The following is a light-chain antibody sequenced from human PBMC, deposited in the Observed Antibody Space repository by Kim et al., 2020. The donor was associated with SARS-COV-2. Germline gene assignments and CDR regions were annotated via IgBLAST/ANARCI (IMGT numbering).Light chain of an antibody. CDR3: CSYAGSYTV. CDR1: SSDVGGYNY. CDR2: DVS. V-gene: IGLV2-11*01. Sequence: PGHSVPTSCTGTSSDVGGYNYVSWYQQHPGKAPKLMIYDVSKRPSGVPDRFSGSKSGNTASLTISGLQAEDEADYYCCSYAGSYTVFGGGTQLTVL. J-gene: IGLJ2*01.